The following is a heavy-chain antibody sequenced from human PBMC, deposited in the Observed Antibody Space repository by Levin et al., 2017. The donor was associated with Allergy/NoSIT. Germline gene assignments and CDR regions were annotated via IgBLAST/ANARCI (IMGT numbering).Heavy chain of an antibody. V-gene: IGHV3-21*05. J-gene: IGHJ5*02. CDR1: GFILSRDS. CDR2: ISSGVNYI. Sequence: GGSLRLSCAGSGFILSRDSINWVRQAPGKGLEWVSYISSGVNYIYYSDSVKGRFTVSRDNAKNSLYLQMNSLTVEDTAVYYCARGAELDPWGQGTLVTVSS. CDR3: ARGAELDP.